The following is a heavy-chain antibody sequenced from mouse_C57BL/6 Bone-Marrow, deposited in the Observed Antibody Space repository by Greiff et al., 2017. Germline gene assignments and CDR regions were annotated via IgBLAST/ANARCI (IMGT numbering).Heavy chain of an antibody. J-gene: IGHJ3*01. CDR3: AREGGYYYGSSAWFAY. V-gene: IGHV1-18*01. Sequence: EVQLQESGPELVKPGASVKIPCKASGYTFTDYNMDWVKQSHGKSLEWIGDINPNNGGTIYNQKFKGKATLTVDKSSSTAYMELRSLTSEDTAVYYCAREGGYYYGSSAWFAYWGQGTLVTVSA. CDR2: INPNNGGT. D-gene: IGHD1-1*01. CDR1: GYTFTDYN.